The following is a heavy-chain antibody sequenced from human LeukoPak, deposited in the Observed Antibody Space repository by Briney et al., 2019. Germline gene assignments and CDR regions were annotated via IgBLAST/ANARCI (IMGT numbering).Heavy chain of an antibody. D-gene: IGHD4-23*01. J-gene: IGHJ4*02. V-gene: IGHV3-23*01. CDR2: ISGSGAST. Sequence: GGSLRLSCLTSGFTLSTNAMSWVRQAPGKGLEWISGISGSGASTYYADSVKGRFTISRDDSRNTLYLQMNSLRAEDTAVYYCAGGLGNSRSNYFDYWGQGTLVTVSS. CDR1: GFTLSTNA. CDR3: AGGLGNSRSNYFDY.